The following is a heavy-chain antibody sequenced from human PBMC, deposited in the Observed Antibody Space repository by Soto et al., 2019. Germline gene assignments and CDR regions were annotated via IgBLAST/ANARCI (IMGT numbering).Heavy chain of an antibody. J-gene: IGHJ6*02. CDR2: IYWDDDQ. Sequence: QITLKESGPTLVKPTQTLTLTCTFSGFSLSTSAEGVAWIRQPPGKALEWLALIYWDDDQRYSSFLKSRLTIAKDTSKNQVVLTMANMDPVDTATYFRAHKVGRGAAMDVWGQGTTLTVSS. CDR3: AHKVGRGAAMDV. D-gene: IGHD2-15*01. V-gene: IGHV2-5*02. CDR1: GFSLSTSAEG.